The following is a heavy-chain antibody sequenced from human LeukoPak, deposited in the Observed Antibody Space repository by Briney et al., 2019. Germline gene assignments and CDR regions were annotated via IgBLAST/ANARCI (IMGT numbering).Heavy chain of an antibody. Sequence: PSDTLSLTCAVSGYSISSSNWWGWIRQPPGKGLEWIWSIYVSGSTYYNPSLKSRVTMSVDTSKNQFSLKLSSVTAVDTAVYYCARIKGSGIVVVPAALDAFDIWGQGTMVTVSS. V-gene: IGHV4-28*01. D-gene: IGHD2-2*01. CDR3: ARIKGSGIVVVPAALDAFDI. J-gene: IGHJ3*02. CDR1: GYSISSSNW. CDR2: IYVSGST.